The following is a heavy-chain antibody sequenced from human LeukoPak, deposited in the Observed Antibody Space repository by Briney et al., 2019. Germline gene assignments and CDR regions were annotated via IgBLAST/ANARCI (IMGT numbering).Heavy chain of an antibody. CDR2: ISSSSSYI. CDR1: GFTFSSYS. V-gene: IGHV3-21*01. Sequence: PGGSLRLSCAASGFTFSSYSMNWVRQAPGKGLEWVSSISSSSSYIYYADSVKGRFTISRDNAKNSLYLQMNSLRAEDTAVYYCASQGITGTTGHAFDIWGQGTMVTVSS. D-gene: IGHD1-7*01. J-gene: IGHJ3*02. CDR3: ASQGITGTTGHAFDI.